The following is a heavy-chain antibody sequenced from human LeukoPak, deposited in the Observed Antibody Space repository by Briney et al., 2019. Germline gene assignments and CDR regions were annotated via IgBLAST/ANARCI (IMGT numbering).Heavy chain of an antibody. V-gene: IGHV1-2*02. D-gene: IGHD4-17*01. Sequence: ASVKVSYKASGFTFTGYYIHWVRQAPGQGLEWMGYINPHSGGTSTPQNFQGRVTMTTDTSISAAYMELSSLRSEDTAVYYCARGRGMTTVTTWTFDYWGQGTLVTVSS. CDR1: GFTFTGYY. CDR3: ARGRGMTTVTTWTFDY. CDR2: INPHSGGT. J-gene: IGHJ4*02.